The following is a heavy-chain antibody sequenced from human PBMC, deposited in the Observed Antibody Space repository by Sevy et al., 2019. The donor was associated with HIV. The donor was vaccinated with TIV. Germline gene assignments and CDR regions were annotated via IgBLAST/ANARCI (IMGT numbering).Heavy chain of an antibody. V-gene: IGHV3-74*01. Sequence: GGSLRLSCAASGFTFSSYWMHWVRQAPGKGLVWVSRINSDGSSTSYADSVKGRFTISRDNAKKRLYLQMNSLSAEDTAVYYCAREVLLNWFDPWGQGTLVTVSS. CDR3: AREVLLNWFDP. CDR1: GFTFSSYW. CDR2: INSDGSST. J-gene: IGHJ5*02. D-gene: IGHD3-10*01.